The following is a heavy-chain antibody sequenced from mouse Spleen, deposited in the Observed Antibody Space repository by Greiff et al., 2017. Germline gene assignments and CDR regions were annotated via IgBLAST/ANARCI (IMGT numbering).Heavy chain of an antibody. V-gene: IGHV1-55*01. Sequence: VQLQQPGAELVKPGASVKMSCKASGYTFTSYWITWVKQRPGQGLEWIGDIYPGSGSTNYNEKFKSKATLTVDTSSSTAYMQLSSLTSEDSAVYYCARDWSITTVVARDYWGQGTTLTVSS. D-gene: IGHD1-1*01. CDR3: ARDWSITTVVARDY. CDR2: IYPGSGST. J-gene: IGHJ2*01. CDR1: GYTFTSYW.